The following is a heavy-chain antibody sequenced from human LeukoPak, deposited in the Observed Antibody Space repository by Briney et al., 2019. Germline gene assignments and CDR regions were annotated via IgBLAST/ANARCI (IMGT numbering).Heavy chain of an antibody. CDR3: ARHIGGGIEDMDV. CDR2: IYVTGST. D-gene: IGHD3-16*02. J-gene: IGHJ6*03. Sequence: SETLSLTCIVSGGSIGTYYWSWIRQSPGKGLEWIGYIYVTGSTRYNPYLQSRVTISVDTSWNQFFLKMSSVTAADTAVYYWARHIGGGIEDMDVWGTGTKVTVSS. CDR1: GGSIGTYY. V-gene: IGHV4-59*08.